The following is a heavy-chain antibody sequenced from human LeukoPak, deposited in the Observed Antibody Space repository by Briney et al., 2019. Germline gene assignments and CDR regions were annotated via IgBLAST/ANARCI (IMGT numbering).Heavy chain of an antibody. CDR3: ARQGGYSSSPDF. V-gene: IGHV4-59*08. D-gene: IGHD6-13*01. Sequence: SETLSLTCTVSGGSISNYYWNWIRQPPVKGLEWIGYIYYSGSTNYNPSLKSRVTISVDTSKNQFSLKMSSVTAADTAVYYCARQGGYSSSPDFWGQGTLVTVSS. CDR1: GGSISNYY. J-gene: IGHJ4*02. CDR2: IYYSGST.